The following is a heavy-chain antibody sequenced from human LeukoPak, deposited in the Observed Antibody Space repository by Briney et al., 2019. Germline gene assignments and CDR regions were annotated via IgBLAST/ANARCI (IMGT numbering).Heavy chain of an antibody. J-gene: IGHJ4*02. CDR2: IDWDDDK. D-gene: IGHD6-19*01. CDR3: ARTASAVAGTYFDY. V-gene: IGHV2-70*11. Sequence: SGPTLVKPTQTLTLTCTFSGFSLSTSGMCVSWVRQPPGKALEWLARIDWDDDKYYSTSLKTRLTISKDTSKKQVVLTLTNMDPVDTATYYCARTASAVAGTYFDYWGQGALVTVSS. CDR1: GFSLSTSGMC.